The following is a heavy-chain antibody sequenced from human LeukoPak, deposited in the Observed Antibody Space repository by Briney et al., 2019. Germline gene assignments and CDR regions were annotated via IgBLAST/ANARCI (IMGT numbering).Heavy chain of an antibody. CDR3: ASAVGAKGTFDY. CDR2: ISSSSSYI. D-gene: IGHD1-26*01. V-gene: IGHV3-21*01. J-gene: IGHJ4*02. Sequence: GGSLRRSGAASGFTFSIYSMNWVRQAPGKVREWVSSISSSSSYIYYADSVKGRFTISRDNAKNSLYLQMNSLRAEDTAVYYCASAVGAKGTFDYWGQGTLVTVSS. CDR1: GFTFSIYS.